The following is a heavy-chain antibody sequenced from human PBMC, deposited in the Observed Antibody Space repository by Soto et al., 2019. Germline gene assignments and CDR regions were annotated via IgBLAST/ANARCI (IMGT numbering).Heavy chain of an antibody. CDR1: GFTFSSYA. J-gene: IGHJ2*01. Sequence: GGSLRLSCAASGFTFSSYAMSWVRQAPGKGLEWVSAISGSGGSTYYADSVKGRFTISRDNSKNTLYLQMNSLRAEDTAVYYCAKDRIIAVGLSWYFDLWGRGTLVTVSS. D-gene: IGHD6-19*01. CDR2: ISGSGGST. V-gene: IGHV3-23*01. CDR3: AKDRIIAVGLSWYFDL.